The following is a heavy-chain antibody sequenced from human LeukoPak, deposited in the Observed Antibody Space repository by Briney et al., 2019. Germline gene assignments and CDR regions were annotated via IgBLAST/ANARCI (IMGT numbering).Heavy chain of an antibody. Sequence: GASVKVSCKASGYTFTSYGISWVRQAPGQGLEWMGWISAYNGNTNYAQKLQGRVTMTTDTSTSTAYMELRSLRSDDTAVYYCARDRYYDSSGGVDYWGQGTLVTVSS. CDR3: ARDRYYDSSGGVDY. V-gene: IGHV1-18*01. CDR2: ISAYNGNT. J-gene: IGHJ4*02. D-gene: IGHD3-22*01. CDR1: GYTFTSYG.